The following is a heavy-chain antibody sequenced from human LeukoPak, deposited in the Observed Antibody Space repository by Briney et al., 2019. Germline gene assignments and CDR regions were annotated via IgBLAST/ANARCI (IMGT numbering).Heavy chain of an antibody. D-gene: IGHD6-25*01. CDR3: ARDGVSSGRFDY. Sequence: ASVKVSCKASGYTFTSYAMHWVRQAPGQRLEWMGWINAGNGNTRYSQKFQGRVTITRDTSASTAYMELSSLRSEDTAVYYCARDGVSSGRFDYWGQGTLVTVSS. J-gene: IGHJ4*02. V-gene: IGHV1-3*01. CDR1: GYTFTSYA. CDR2: INAGNGNT.